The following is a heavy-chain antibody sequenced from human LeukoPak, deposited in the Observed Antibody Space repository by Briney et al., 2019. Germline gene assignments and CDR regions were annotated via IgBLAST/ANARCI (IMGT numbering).Heavy chain of an antibody. Sequence: ASVKVSYKASGYTFTSYGISWVRQAPGQGLEWMGWISAYNGNTNYAQKLQGRVTMTTDTSTSTAYMELRSLRSDDTAVYYCARLNPTVTTVDYWGQGTLVTVSS. D-gene: IGHD4-17*01. CDR3: ARLNPTVTTVDY. V-gene: IGHV1-18*01. CDR1: GYTFTSYG. J-gene: IGHJ4*02. CDR2: ISAYNGNT.